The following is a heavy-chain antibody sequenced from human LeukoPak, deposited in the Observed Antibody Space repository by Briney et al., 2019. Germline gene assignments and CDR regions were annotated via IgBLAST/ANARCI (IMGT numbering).Heavy chain of an antibody. CDR3: ARAYDSSGYLRAFDI. CDR1: GGSFSGYY. V-gene: IGHV4-34*01. D-gene: IGHD3-22*01. CDR2: INHSGST. J-gene: IGHJ3*02. Sequence: SETLSLTCAVYGGSFSGYYWSWIRQPPGKGLEWIGEINHSGSTNYNPSLKSRVTISVDTSKNQFSLKLSSVTAADTAVYYCARAYDSSGYLRAFDIWGQGTMATVSS.